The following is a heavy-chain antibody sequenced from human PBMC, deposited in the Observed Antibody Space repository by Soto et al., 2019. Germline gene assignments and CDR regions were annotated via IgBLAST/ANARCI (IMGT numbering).Heavy chain of an antibody. Sequence: GGSLRLSCSGFTFNTYWMSWVRQAPGKGLEWVANIIEDGSQKNYVDSVRGRFTISRDNAKSSLYLQMNCLRAEDTAVYYCARGSTSFDSWGQGTLVTVSS. J-gene: IGHJ4*02. CDR2: IIEDGSQK. D-gene: IGHD2-2*01. CDR3: ARGSTSFDS. V-gene: IGHV3-7*01. CDR1: GFTFNTYW.